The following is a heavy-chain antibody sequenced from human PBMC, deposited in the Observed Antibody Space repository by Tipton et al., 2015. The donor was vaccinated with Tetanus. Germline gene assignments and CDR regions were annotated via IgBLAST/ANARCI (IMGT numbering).Heavy chain of an antibody. V-gene: IGHV4-39*01. D-gene: IGHD4-17*01. CDR2: TYYSGST. CDR1: GGSISSSSYY. J-gene: IGHJ3*02. CDR3: ARHDYGDYGAFDI. Sequence: TLSLTCTVSGGSISSSSYYWGWIRQPPGKGLEWIGSTYYSGSTYYNPSLKSRVTISVDTSKNQFSLKLSPVTAADTAVYYCARHDYGDYGAFDIWGQGTMVTVSS.